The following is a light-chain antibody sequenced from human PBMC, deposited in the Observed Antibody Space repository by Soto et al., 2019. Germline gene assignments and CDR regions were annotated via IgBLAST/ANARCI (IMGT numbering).Light chain of an antibody. CDR2: EVS. J-gene: IGLJ2*01. CDR1: SSDVGGYNF. V-gene: IGLV2-14*01. Sequence: QSALTQPASVSGSPGQSITISCTGTSSDVGGYNFVSWYQQHPGKAPKLMIYEVSNRPSGVSNRFSGSKSGNTASLTISGLQAEDEADYYCRSYTTSSTVVFGGRTKVTVL. CDR3: RSYTTSSTVV.